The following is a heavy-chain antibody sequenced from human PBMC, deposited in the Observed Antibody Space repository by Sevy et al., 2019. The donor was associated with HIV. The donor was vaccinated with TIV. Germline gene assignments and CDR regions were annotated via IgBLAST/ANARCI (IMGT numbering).Heavy chain of an antibody. CDR2: IYYSGST. V-gene: IGHV4-59*01. CDR3: ARGCRDGYNWDAFDI. D-gene: IGHD5-12*01. CDR1: GGSISSYY. J-gene: IGHJ3*02. Sequence: SESLSLTCTVSGGSISSYYWSWIRQPPGKGLEWVGYIYYSGSTNYNPSLKSRVTISVDTSKNQFSLKLSSVTAADTAVPCCARGCRDGYNWDAFDIWGQGTMVTVSS.